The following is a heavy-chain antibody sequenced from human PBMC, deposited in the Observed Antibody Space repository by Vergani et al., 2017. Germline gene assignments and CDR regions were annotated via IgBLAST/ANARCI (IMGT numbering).Heavy chain of an antibody. Sequence: QVQLQESGPGLVKPSETLSLTCTVSGGSISSYYWSWIRQPPGKGLEWIGYIYYSGSTNYNPSLKSRVTISVDTSKNQFSLKLSSVTAADTAVYYCAIVNGDEYYYYYYGMDVWGQGTTVTVSS. CDR1: GGSISSYY. CDR2: IYYSGST. CDR3: AIVNGDEYYYYYYGMDV. V-gene: IGHV4-59*01. J-gene: IGHJ6*02. D-gene: IGHD4-17*01.